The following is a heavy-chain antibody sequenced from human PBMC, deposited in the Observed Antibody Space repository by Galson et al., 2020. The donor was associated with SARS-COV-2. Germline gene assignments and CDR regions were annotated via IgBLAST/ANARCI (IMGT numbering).Heavy chain of an antibody. CDR2: ISHSGST. Sequence: SETLSLTCTVSGYSISSGYYWGWIRQPPGKGLEWIGSISHSGSTYYNPSLKSRVTISVDTSKNQFSLKLSSVTAADTAVYYCARSSLRFLEWVYLDIWGQGTMVTVSS. CDR3: ARSSLRFLEWVYLDI. V-gene: IGHV4-38-2*02. CDR1: GYSISSGYY. D-gene: IGHD3-3*01. J-gene: IGHJ3*02.